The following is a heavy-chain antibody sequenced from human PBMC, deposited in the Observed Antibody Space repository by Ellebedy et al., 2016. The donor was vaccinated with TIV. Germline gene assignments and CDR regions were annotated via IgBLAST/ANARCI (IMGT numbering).Heavy chain of an antibody. V-gene: IGHV4-59*01. CDR2: IYYSGST. D-gene: IGHD3-10*01. CDR1: GGSISSYY. Sequence: MPSETLSLTCTVSGGSISSYYWSWIRQPPGKGLEWIGYIYYSGSTNYNPSLKSRVTISVDTSKNQFSLKLSSVTAADTAVYYCARGGYGSGSYYSSNWGQGTLVTVSS. CDR3: ARGGYGSGSYYSSN. J-gene: IGHJ4*02.